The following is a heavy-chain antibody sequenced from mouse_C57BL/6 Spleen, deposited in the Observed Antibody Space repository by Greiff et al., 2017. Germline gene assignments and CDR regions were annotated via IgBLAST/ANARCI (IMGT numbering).Heavy chain of an antibody. Sequence: QVQLQQPGTELVKPGASVKLSCTASGYTFTSYWMHWVKQRPGQGLEWIGNINPSNGGTNYNEKFKSKATLTVDKSSNTAYMQLSSLTSEDSAVYYCARSDYFGSSPYAMDDWGKGTSGTVS. CDR2: INPSNGGT. CDR3: ARSDYFGSSPYAMDD. J-gene: IGHJ4*01. D-gene: IGHD1-1*01. V-gene: IGHV1-53*01. CDR1: GYTFTSYW.